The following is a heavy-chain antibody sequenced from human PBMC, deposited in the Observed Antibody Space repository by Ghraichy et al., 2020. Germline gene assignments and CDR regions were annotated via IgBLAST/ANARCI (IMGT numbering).Heavy chain of an antibody. CDR3: TRGAIHCGGDCPTPGY. CDR1: GFTFGDYA. CDR2: IRSKAYGGTT. Sequence: GGSLRLSCTASGFTFGDYAMSWFRQAPGKGLEWVGFIRSKAYGGTTEYAASVKGRFTISRDDSKSIAYLQMNSLKTEDTAVYYCTRGAIHCGGDCPTPGYWGQGTLVTVSS. V-gene: IGHV3-49*03. J-gene: IGHJ4*02. D-gene: IGHD2-21*01.